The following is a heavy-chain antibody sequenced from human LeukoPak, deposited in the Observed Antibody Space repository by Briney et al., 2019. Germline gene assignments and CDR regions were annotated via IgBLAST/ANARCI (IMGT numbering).Heavy chain of an antibody. D-gene: IGHD2-2*01. V-gene: IGHV3-33*01. Sequence: PGGSLRLSCAASGFTSSSYGMHWVRQAPGKGLEWVAVIWYDGSNKYYADSVKGRFTISRDNSKNTLYLQMNSLRAEDTAVYYCATGASKSTFHAFDIWGQGTMVTVSS. CDR3: ATGASKSTFHAFDI. CDR2: IWYDGSNK. J-gene: IGHJ3*02. CDR1: GFTSSSYG.